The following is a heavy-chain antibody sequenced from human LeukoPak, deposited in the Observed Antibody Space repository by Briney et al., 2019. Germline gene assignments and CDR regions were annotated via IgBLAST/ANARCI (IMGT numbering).Heavy chain of an antibody. CDR3: ARGSGDYRDTNYYGMDV. D-gene: IGHD3-10*01. Sequence: GGSLRLSCAASGFSFSDYYMDWVRQAPGKGLEWVGRSRGRGHSYSTQYAASVEGKFTISRDASQSSLYLQMNRLQAEDTAVYYCARGSGDYRDTNYYGMDVWGQGTTVTVS. CDR2: SRGRGHSYST. V-gene: IGHV3-72*01. J-gene: IGHJ6*02. CDR1: GFSFSDYY.